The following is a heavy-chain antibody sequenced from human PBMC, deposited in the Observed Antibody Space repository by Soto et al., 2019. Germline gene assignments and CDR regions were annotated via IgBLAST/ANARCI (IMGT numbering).Heavy chain of an antibody. CDR2: ISASGSIT. V-gene: IGHV3-48*02. D-gene: IGHD1-7*01. CDR1: GFTFSSYT. CDR3: TSDKHGQQQLQLHV. J-gene: IGHJ4*02. Sequence: EVQLVASGGDLVQPGGSLRLSCAASGFTFSSYTMSWVRQTPGKGLECISYISASGSITYYADSVKGRFTISRDNDKNSLYLHMNSLRDDDTAVYYCTSDKHGQQQLQLHVWRQGPLVTVSS.